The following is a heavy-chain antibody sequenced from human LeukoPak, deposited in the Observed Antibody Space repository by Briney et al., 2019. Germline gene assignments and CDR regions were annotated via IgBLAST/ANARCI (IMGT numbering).Heavy chain of an antibody. Sequence: GGSLRLSCAASGFIFSDYVMSWVRQAPGKGLEWVSGISGGGGSTYYADSVRGRFTISRDTSKNTLYLQMNSLRADDTAVYYCAKLRTQCLRGLIDYWGQGTLVTVSS. CDR1: GFIFSDYV. CDR3: AKLRTQCLRGLIDY. CDR2: ISGGGGST. V-gene: IGHV3-23*01. D-gene: IGHD5-12*01. J-gene: IGHJ4*02.